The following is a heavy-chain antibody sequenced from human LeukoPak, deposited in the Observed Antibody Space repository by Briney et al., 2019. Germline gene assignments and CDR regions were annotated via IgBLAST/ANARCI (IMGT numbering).Heavy chain of an antibody. CDR1: GFSFSTYW. CDR2: IDQDGSEK. Sequence: GGSLRLSCAASGFSFSTYWMNWVRQAPGKGLEWVANIDQDGSEKHYVDSVRGRFSISRENAKNSLYLQMNSLRAEDTAVYYCARIYGDYVLFAFDIWGQGTMVTVPS. CDR3: ARIYGDYVLFAFDI. D-gene: IGHD4-17*01. J-gene: IGHJ3*02. V-gene: IGHV3-7*01.